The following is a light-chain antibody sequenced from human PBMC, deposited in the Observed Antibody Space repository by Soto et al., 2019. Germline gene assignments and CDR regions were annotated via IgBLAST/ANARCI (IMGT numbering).Light chain of an antibody. Sequence: DIQMTQSPSSLSASVGDRVTITCRASQSISSHLNWYQQKAGKAPKLLIYAAFSLQSGVPSRFSGSGSGTDFTLTISSLQPEDIATYYCQQSYSITWTFGQGTKVEIK. CDR2: AAF. CDR1: QSISSH. J-gene: IGKJ1*01. V-gene: IGKV1-39*01. CDR3: QQSYSITWT.